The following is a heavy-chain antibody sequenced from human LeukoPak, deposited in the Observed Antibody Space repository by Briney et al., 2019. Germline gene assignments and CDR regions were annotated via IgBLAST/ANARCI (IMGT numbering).Heavy chain of an antibody. Sequence: ESGPTLVNPTQTLTLTCTFSGFSLNTNGVGVGWIRQPPGKALEWLALTYWDADKRYSPSLKSRLTVTKDTSKNQVVLTMTNMDLVDTATYYCARVGFCSSTSCYSGAYYFDYWGQGTLVTVSS. D-gene: IGHD2-2*02. J-gene: IGHJ4*02. V-gene: IGHV2-5*02. CDR2: TYWDADK. CDR1: GFSLNTNGVG. CDR3: ARVGFCSSTSCYSGAYYFDY.